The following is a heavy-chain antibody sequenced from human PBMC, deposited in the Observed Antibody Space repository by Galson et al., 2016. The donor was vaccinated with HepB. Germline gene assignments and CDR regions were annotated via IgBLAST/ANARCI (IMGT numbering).Heavy chain of an antibody. V-gene: IGHV4-4*02. D-gene: IGHD3-3*01. CDR3: ARARITIYGMDV. Sequence: ETLSLTCAVSGGSISSSNWWSWVRQPPGKGLEWIGEIYHSGFTNYNPSLKSRVTISVDKSKNQFSLKLSSVTAADTAVYYCARARITIYGMDVWGQGTTVTVSS. J-gene: IGHJ6*02. CDR2: IYHSGFT. CDR1: GGSISSSNW.